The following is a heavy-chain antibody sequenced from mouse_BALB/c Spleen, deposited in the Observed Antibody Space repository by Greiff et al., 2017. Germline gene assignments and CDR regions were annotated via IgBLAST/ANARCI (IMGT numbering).Heavy chain of an antibody. CDR1: GYSITSGYY. V-gene: IGHV3-6*02. Sequence: ESGPGLVKPSQSLSLTCSVTGYSITSGYYWNWIRQFPGNKLEWMGYISYDGSNNYNPSLKNRISITRDTSKNQFFLKLNSVTTEDTATYYCARREVRRSWFAYWGQGTLVTVSA. CDR3: ARREVRRSWFAY. J-gene: IGHJ3*01. D-gene: IGHD2-14*01. CDR2: ISYDGSN.